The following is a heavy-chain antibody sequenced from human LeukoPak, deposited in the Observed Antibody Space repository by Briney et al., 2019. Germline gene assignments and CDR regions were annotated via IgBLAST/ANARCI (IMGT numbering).Heavy chain of an antibody. CDR2: IYHSGST. Sequence: PSETLSLTCTVSGGSISSGGYYWSWIRQPPGKGLEWIGYIYHSGSTYYNPSLKSRVTISVDRSKNQFSLKLSSVTAADTAVYYCARASGYAEVEYWGQGTLVTVSS. J-gene: IGHJ4*02. CDR3: ARASGYAEVEY. V-gene: IGHV4-30-2*01. CDR1: GGSISSGGYY. D-gene: IGHD5-12*01.